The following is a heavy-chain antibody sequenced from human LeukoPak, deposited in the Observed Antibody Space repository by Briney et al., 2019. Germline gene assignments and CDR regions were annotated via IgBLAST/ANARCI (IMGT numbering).Heavy chain of an antibody. Sequence: PSETLSLTCAVYGGSFSGYYWSWIRQPPGKGLEWIGEINRSGSTNYNPSLKSRVTISVDTSKNQFSLKLSSVTAADTAVYYCARGLSPRINMVRGVRPPFRGVFDYWGQGTLVTVSS. V-gene: IGHV4-34*01. CDR1: GGSFSGYY. CDR3: ARGLSPRINMVRGVRPPFRGVFDY. CDR2: INRSGST. J-gene: IGHJ4*02. D-gene: IGHD3-10*01.